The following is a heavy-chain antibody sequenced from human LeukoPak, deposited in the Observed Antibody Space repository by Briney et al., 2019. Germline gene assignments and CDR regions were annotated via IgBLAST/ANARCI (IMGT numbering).Heavy chain of an antibody. CDR1: GYTFVSYG. V-gene: IGHV1-18*01. Sequence: ASVKVSCKASGYTFVSYGISWVRQAPGQGLEWMGWIGAHNGNTNYAQKFQGRVTMTTDTSTSTTYMELRSLRSDDTAVYYCARSYVSDSSGYYLAAYWGQGTLVTVSS. J-gene: IGHJ4*02. CDR2: IGAHNGNT. D-gene: IGHD3-22*01. CDR3: ARSYVSDSSGYYLAAY.